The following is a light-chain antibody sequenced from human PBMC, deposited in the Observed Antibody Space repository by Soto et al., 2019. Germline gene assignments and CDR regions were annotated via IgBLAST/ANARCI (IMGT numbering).Light chain of an antibody. CDR1: QSVSSY. V-gene: IGKV3-11*01. CDR3: QQRRNWPPIT. Sequence: EIVLTQSPATLSLSPGERATLSCRASQSVSSYLAWYQQKPGQAPRLLIYDTSNRATGIPARFSGSGSGTDFTLTISSLELEEFAVYYCQQRRNWPPITVGQGTRLEIK. J-gene: IGKJ5*01. CDR2: DTS.